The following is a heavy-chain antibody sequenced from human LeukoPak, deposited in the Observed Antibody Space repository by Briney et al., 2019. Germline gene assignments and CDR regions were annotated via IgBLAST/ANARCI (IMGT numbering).Heavy chain of an antibody. Sequence: GGSLRLSCAASGFTFSSYSMNWVRQAPGKGLEGVSSISSSSSYIYYADSVKGRFTISRDNAKNSLYLQMNSLRAEDTPVYYCASEQPPYYYGSGSTDYWGQGTLVTVSS. J-gene: IGHJ4*02. CDR1: GFTFSSYS. D-gene: IGHD3-10*01. CDR3: ASEQPPYYYGSGSTDY. V-gene: IGHV3-21*01. CDR2: ISSSSSYI.